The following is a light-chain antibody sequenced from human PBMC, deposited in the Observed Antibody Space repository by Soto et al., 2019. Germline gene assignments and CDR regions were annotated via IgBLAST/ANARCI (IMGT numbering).Light chain of an antibody. CDR1: QTVLYSYNKKDC. CDR3: QQYCTNPLT. CDR2: WAS. Sequence: DIVMTQSPDSLAVSLGERATINCKSSQTVLYSYNKKDCISWYQQRPGQSPKVLISWASTRESGVPDRFTGGGSGTHFTRSISNLQAEDVAVYYCQQYCTNPLTFGQGTKVEL. V-gene: IGKV4-1*01. J-gene: IGKJ1*01.